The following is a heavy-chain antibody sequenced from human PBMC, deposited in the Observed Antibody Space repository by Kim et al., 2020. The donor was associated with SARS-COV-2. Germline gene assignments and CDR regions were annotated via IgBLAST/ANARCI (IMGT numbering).Heavy chain of an antibody. CDR3: ARGNWNYGGYYYYYYMDV. CDR2: IGTAGDT. D-gene: IGHD1-7*01. CDR1: GFTFSSYD. Sequence: GGSLRLSCAASGFTFSSYDMHWVRQATGKGLECVSAIGTAGDTYYPGSVKGRFTISRENAKNSLYLQMNSLRAGDTAVYYCARGNWNYGGYYYYYYMDVWGKGTTVTVSS. V-gene: IGHV3-13*01. J-gene: IGHJ6*03.